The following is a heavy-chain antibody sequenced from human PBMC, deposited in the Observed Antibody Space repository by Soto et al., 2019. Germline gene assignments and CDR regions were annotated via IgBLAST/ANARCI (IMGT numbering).Heavy chain of an antibody. CDR3: GRDLLGYRGWFDP. CDR2: SYHSGST. CDR1: GYSISSGNY. D-gene: IGHD6-13*01. J-gene: IGHJ5*02. Sequence: PSETLSLTCAVSGYSISSGNYWGWIRQPPGKGLEWIGSSYHSGSTYYSPSLKSRATISVDTSKNQFSLKLSSVTAADTAVYFCGRDLLGYRGWFDPWGQGTLVTVSS. V-gene: IGHV4-38-2*02.